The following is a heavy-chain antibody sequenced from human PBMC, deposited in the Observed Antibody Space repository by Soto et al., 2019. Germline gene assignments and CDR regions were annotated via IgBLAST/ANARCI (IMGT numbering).Heavy chain of an antibody. J-gene: IGHJ5*02. D-gene: IGHD3-10*01. CDR2: INHSGST. V-gene: IGHV4-34*01. CDR3: ARFKPRTMYYYGSGSCWFDP. Sequence: SETLSLTCAVYGGSFSGYYWSWIRQPPGKGLEWIGEINHSGSTNYNPSLKSRVTISVDTSRNQFSLKLSSVTAADTAVYYGARFKPRTMYYYGSGSCWFDPWGQGTLVTVSS. CDR1: GGSFSGYY.